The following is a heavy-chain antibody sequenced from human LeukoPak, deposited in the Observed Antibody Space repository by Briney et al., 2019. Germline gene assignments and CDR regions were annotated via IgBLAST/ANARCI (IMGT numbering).Heavy chain of an antibody. V-gene: IGHV1-69*13. J-gene: IGHJ6*04. Sequence: ASVKVSCKASGGTFSRYAISWVRQAPGQGLEWMGGIIPIFGTANYAQKFQGRVTITADESTSTAYMELSSLRSEDTAVYYCARARGFVVVPATMVRHYYYGMDVWGKGATVTVSS. CDR1: GGTFSRYA. CDR2: IIPIFGTA. CDR3: ARARGFVVVPATMVRHYYYGMDV. D-gene: IGHD2-2*01.